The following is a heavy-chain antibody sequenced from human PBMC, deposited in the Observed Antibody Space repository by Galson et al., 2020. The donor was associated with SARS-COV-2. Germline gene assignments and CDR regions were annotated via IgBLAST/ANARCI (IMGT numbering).Heavy chain of an antibody. D-gene: IGHD1-26*01. CDR1: GFTYSSYA. V-gene: IGHV3-30*14. CDR2: ISYDGSRQ. J-gene: IGHJ4*02. Sequence: GESLKISCEVSGFTYSSYAMHWVRQTPGKGLEWVAVISYDGSRQFYADSMRGRFTISRDNSKNTLSLQMNSLRFEDTALYYCARDQGSYGGNYNVDWGQGALVTVSS. CDR3: ARDQGSYGGNYNVD.